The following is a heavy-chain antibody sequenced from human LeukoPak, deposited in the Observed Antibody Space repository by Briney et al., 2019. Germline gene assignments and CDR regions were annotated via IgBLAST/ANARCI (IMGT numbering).Heavy chain of an antibody. CDR1: GGSISSSTYY. V-gene: IGHV4-39*02. CDR3: ARRGGNGFGFNY. CDR2: IYYSGST. D-gene: IGHD5-18*01. J-gene: IGHJ4*02. Sequence: SETLSLTCTVSGGSISSSTYYWGWIRQPPGKGLEWIGSIYYSGSTYYNPSLKSRVTISADTSKNHFSLKLTSVTAGDTAVYYCARRGGNGFGFNYWGQGTLVTVSS.